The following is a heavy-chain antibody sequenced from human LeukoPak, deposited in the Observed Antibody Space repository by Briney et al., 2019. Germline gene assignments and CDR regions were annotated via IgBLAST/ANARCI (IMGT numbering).Heavy chain of an antibody. D-gene: IGHD1-26*01. CDR2: INHSGST. Sequence: SETLSLTCAVYGGSFSGYYWNWIRQPPGKGLEWIGEINHSGSTNYNPSLKSRVTISVDTSKNQFSLKLSSVTAADTAVYYCARRGPSGSYYISRHYFDYWGQGTLVTASS. J-gene: IGHJ4*02. CDR1: GGSFSGYY. V-gene: IGHV4-34*01. CDR3: ARRGPSGSYYISRHYFDY.